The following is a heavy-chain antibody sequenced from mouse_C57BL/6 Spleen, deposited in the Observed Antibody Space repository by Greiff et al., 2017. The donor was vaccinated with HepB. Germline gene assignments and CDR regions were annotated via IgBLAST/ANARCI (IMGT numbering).Heavy chain of an antibody. CDR2: ISSGGSYT. J-gene: IGHJ3*01. Sequence: EVKLVESGGDLVKPGGSLKLSCAASGFTFSSYGMSWVRQTPDKRLEWVATISSGGSYTYYPDSVKGRFTISRDNAKNTLYLQMSSLKSEDTAMYYCARHQGGNWFAYWGQGTLVTVSA. CDR3: ARHQGGNWFAY. V-gene: IGHV5-6*01. CDR1: GFTFSSYG.